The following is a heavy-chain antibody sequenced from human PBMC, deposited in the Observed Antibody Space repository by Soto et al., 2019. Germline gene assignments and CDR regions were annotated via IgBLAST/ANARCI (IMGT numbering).Heavy chain of an antibody. CDR3: ARGDYGGNSNDY. J-gene: IGHJ4*02. Sequence: SETLSLTCAVYGGSISSGGYYWSWIRQHPGKGLEWIGYIYYSGSTYYNPSLKSRVTISVDTSKNQFSLKLSSVTAADTAVYYCARGDYGGNSNDYWGQGTLVTVSS. CDR2: IYYSGST. V-gene: IGHV4-31*11. D-gene: IGHD4-17*01. CDR1: GGSISSGGYY.